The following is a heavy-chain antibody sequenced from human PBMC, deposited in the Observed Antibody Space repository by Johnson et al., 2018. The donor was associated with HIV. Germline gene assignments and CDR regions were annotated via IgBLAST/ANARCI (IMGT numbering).Heavy chain of an antibody. CDR2: ISYDGSNK. CDR1: GFTFSSYA. Sequence: QVQLVESGGGVVQPGRSLSLSCVASGFTFSSYAMHWVRQAPGKGLEWVAVISYDGSNKYFTDSVKGRFTISRDNSKNTLYLQMNSLRAEDTAVYYCAKGTNGQSWAFDIWGQGTMVTVSS. J-gene: IGHJ3*02. V-gene: IGHV3-30-3*01. CDR3: AKGTNGQSWAFDI. D-gene: IGHD2-8*01.